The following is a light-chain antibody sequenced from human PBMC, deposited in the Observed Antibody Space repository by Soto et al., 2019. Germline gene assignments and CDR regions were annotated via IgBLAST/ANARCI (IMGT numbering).Light chain of an antibody. V-gene: IGKV1-39*01. CDR1: QSISSY. Sequence: DIQMTQSPSSLSASVGDRVTITCRASQSISSYLNWYQQKPGKAPKLLIYAASSLQSGVPSRFSGSGSGTDFTLTISSLQPEDFATYYCQPSYSTPITFGQGTRLAIK. CDR3: QPSYSTPIT. CDR2: AAS. J-gene: IGKJ5*01.